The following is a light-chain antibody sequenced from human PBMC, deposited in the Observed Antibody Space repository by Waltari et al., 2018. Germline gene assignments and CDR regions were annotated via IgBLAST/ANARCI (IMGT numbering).Light chain of an antibody. V-gene: IGKV3-20*01. CDR3: QQHGTLPAT. CDR2: RAS. CDR1: QSVGSSS. J-gene: IGKJ1*01. Sequence: IVLTQSPGTASLSPGERVTLSCRASQSVGSSSLAWYQQKPGQAPRLVIYRASRRATGIPDRFSGSASGTDFSLTISRLEPEDFAVYYCQQHGTLPATFGQGTKVEIK.